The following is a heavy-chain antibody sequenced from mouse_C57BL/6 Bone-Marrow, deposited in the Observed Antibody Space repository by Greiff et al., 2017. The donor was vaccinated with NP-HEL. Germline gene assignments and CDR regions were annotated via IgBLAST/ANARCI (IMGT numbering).Heavy chain of an antibody. CDR1: GYNFTSYG. V-gene: IGHV1-81*01. CDR2: IYPGSGNT. Sequence: LQESGAELARPGASVKLSCKASGYNFTSYGISWVKQRTGQGLEWIGEIYPGSGNTYYNEKFKGKATLTADKSSSTAYMELRSLTSEDSAVYFCARYDFDYWGQGTTLTVSS. D-gene: IGHD2-12*01. J-gene: IGHJ2*01. CDR3: ARYDFDY.